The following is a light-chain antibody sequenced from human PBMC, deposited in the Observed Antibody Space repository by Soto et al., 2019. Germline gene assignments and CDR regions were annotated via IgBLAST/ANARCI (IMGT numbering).Light chain of an antibody. V-gene: IGKV1-5*03. CDR1: QSISSW. CDR2: KAS. CDR3: QHYNSYSEA. Sequence: DIQMTQSPSILSASVGDRVTITCRASQSISSWSAWYQQKPGKAPKLLIYKASTLKSGVPSRFSGSGSGTEFTLTISSLQPDDFATYYCQHYNSYSEAFGQGTKVDIK. J-gene: IGKJ1*01.